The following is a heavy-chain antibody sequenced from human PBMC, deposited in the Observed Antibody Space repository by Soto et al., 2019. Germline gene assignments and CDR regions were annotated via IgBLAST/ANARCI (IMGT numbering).Heavy chain of an antibody. D-gene: IGHD1-20*01. J-gene: IGHJ6*02. CDR2: ISGSGGST. Sequence: GGSLRLSCAASGFTFSSYAMSWVRQAPGKGLEWVSAISGSGGSTYYADSVKGRFTISRDNSKNTLYLQMNSLRAEDTAVYYCAKDTSNNWNYYYYYGMDVWGQGTTVTVSS. CDR3: AKDTSNNWNYYYYYGMDV. V-gene: IGHV3-23*01. CDR1: GFTFSSYA.